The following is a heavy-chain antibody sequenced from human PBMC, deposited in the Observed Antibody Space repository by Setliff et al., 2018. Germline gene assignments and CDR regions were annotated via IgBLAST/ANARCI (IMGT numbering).Heavy chain of an antibody. CDR2: IYYSGST. J-gene: IGHJ6*03. CDR1: GYSISSGYY. V-gene: IGHV4-38-2*02. Sequence: SETLSLTCTVSGYSISSGYYWGWIRQPPGKGLEWIGYIYYSGSTNYNPSLKSRVTISVDRSKNQFSLKLSSVIAADTAVYYCARDLYSSSSGGFYYYYYYMDVWGKGTTVTVSS. D-gene: IGHD6-6*01. CDR3: ARDLYSSSSGGFYYYYYYMDV.